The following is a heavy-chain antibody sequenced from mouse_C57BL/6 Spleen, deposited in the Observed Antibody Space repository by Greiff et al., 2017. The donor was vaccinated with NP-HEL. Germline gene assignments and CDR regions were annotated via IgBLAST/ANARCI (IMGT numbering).Heavy chain of an antibody. CDR2: IDPETGGT. D-gene: IGHD1-1*01. J-gene: IGHJ1*03. V-gene: IGHV1-15*01. CDR1: GYTFTDYE. CDR3: TRSTTVVAKEYFDV. Sequence: QVQLQQSGAELVRPGASVTLSCKASGYTFTDYEMHWVKQTPVHGLEWIGAIDPETGGTAYNQKFKGKAILTADKSSSTAYMELRSLTSEDSAVYYCTRSTTVVAKEYFDVWGTGTTVTVSS.